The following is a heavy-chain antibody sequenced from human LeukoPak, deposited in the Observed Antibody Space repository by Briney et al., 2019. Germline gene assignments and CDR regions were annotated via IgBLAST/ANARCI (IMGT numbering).Heavy chain of an antibody. D-gene: IGHD4-17*01. CDR2: INPNSGGT. CDR3: ARDTVTTNPSPSFDY. Sequence: ASVKVSCKASGYTFTGYYMHWVRQAPGQGLEWMGRINPNSGGTNYAQKFQGRVTMTRDTSISTACMELSRLRSDDTAVYYCARDTVTTNPSPSFDYWGQGTLVTVSS. CDR1: GYTFTGYY. V-gene: IGHV1-2*06. J-gene: IGHJ4*02.